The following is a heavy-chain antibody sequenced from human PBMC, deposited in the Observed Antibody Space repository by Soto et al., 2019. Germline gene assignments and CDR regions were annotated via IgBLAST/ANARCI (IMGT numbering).Heavy chain of an antibody. CDR2: ISYDGSNK. CDR3: AKDQKWLRLLDY. Sequence: QVQLVESGGGVVQPGRSLRLSCAASGFTFSSYGMHWVRQAPGKGLEWVAVISYDGSNKYYADSVKGRFTISRDNSKNTRYLQMNSLRAEDTAVYYCAKDQKWLRLLDYWGQGTLVTVSS. D-gene: IGHD5-12*01. J-gene: IGHJ4*02. V-gene: IGHV3-30*18. CDR1: GFTFSSYG.